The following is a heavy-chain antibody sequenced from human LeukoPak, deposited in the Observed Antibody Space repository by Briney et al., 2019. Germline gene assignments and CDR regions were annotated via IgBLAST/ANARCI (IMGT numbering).Heavy chain of an antibody. J-gene: IGHJ4*02. D-gene: IGHD3-22*01. CDR2: ISSSGSTI. Sequence: GGSLRLSCAASGFTFSDYYMSWIRQAPGKGLEWVSYISSSGSTIYYADSVKGRFTISRDNAKNSLYLQMNSLRAEDTAVYYCARSEDIYDSSVADYWGQGTLVTVSS. CDR3: ARSEDIYDSSVADY. CDR1: GFTFSDYY. V-gene: IGHV3-11*01.